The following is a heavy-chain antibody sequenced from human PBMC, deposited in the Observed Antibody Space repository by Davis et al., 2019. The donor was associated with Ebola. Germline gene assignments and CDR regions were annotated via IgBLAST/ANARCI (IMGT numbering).Heavy chain of an antibody. J-gene: IGHJ4*02. CDR2: IRSKANSYAT. V-gene: IGHV3-73*01. Sequence: GESLKISCAASGLILSGSAMHWVRQASGKGLEWVGRIRSKANSYATAYAASVKGRFTISRDDSKNTAYLQMNSLKTEDTAVYYCTRHEGTASSRFDFWGQGTLVTVSS. CDR3: TRHEGTASSRFDF. D-gene: IGHD6-6*01. CDR1: GLILSGSA.